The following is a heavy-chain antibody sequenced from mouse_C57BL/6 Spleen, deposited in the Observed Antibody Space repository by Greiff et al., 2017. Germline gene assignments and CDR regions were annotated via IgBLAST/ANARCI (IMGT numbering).Heavy chain of an antibody. V-gene: IGHV1-72*01. CDR1: GYTFTSYW. J-gene: IGHJ2*01. D-gene: IGHD2-3*01. CDR3: ASGGRVYDGGFDY. Sequence: QVQLKQPGAELVKPGASVKLSCKASGYTFTSYWMHWVKQRPGRGLEWIGRIDPNSGGTKYNEKFKSKATLTVDKPSSTAYMQLSSLTSEDSAVYYCASGGRVYDGGFDYWGQGTTLTVSS. CDR2: IDPNSGGT.